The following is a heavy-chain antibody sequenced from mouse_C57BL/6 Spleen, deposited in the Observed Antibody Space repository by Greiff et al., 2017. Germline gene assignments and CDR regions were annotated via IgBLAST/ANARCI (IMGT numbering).Heavy chain of an antibody. CDR2: INPNNGGT. D-gene: IGHD3-1*01. CDR3: ARFWAYFDY. Sequence: VQLQQSGPELVKPGASVKISCKASGYTFTDYYMNWVKQSHGKSLEWIGDINPNNGGTSYNQKFKGKATLTVDKSSSTAYMELRSLTSEDSAVYDCARFWAYFDYWGQGTTLTVAS. J-gene: IGHJ2*01. CDR1: GYTFTDYY. V-gene: IGHV1-26*01.